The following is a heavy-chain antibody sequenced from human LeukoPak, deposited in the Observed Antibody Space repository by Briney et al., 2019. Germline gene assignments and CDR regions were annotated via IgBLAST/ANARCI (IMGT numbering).Heavy chain of an antibody. Sequence: SGPTLVKPPQTLTLTCTFSGFSLSTSGVGVGWIRQPPGKAPEWLALIYWDDDKRYSPSLKSRLTITKDTSKNQVVLTMTNMDPVDTATYYCAHRLTGTFPKRGYYYMDVWGKGTTVTVSS. CDR2: IYWDDDK. V-gene: IGHV2-5*02. CDR3: AHRLTGTFPKRGYYYMDV. D-gene: IGHD1-1*01. CDR1: GFSLSTSGVG. J-gene: IGHJ6*03.